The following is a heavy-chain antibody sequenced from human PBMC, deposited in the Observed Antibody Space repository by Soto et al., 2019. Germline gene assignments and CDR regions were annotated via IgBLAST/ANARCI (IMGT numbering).Heavy chain of an antibody. CDR2: INPSGVST. D-gene: IGHD3-10*01. CDR3: AREQVYGSGSYYYYYYGMDV. Sequence: QVQLLQSGAEVKKPGASVKVSCKASGYTFTSYYMHWVRQAPGTGLEWMGIINPSGVSTSYAQKFQCRDTMTRDTSTSTVYMELSSLRSEDTAVYYCAREQVYGSGSYYYYYYGMDVWGQGNTVTVSS. V-gene: IGHV1-46*01. J-gene: IGHJ6*02. CDR1: GYTFTSYY.